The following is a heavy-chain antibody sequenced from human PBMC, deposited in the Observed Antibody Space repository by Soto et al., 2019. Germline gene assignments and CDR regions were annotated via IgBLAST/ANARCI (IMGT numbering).Heavy chain of an antibody. CDR3: ARDSDSSGYYYVSFDY. V-gene: IGHV1-2*04. J-gene: IGHJ4*02. CDR2: INPNGGGT. Sequence: ASVTVSCTSSGYTLTSYAMHWVRQATGQGLEWMGWINPNGGGTNYAQKFQGWVTMTRDTSISTAYMELSRLRSDDTAVYYCARDSDSSGYYYVSFDYWGQGTLVTVSS. D-gene: IGHD3-22*01. CDR1: GYTLTSYA.